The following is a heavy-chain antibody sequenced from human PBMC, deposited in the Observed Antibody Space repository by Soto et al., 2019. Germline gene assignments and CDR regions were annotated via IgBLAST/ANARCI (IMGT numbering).Heavy chain of an antibody. V-gene: IGHV4-61*01. D-gene: IGHD1-26*01. CDR1: GDSVSSGSSY. Sequence: QVQLQESGPGLVKPSETLSLTCTVSGDSVSSGSSYWSWIRQPPGKGLEWIGSIYNSGSTNYSPAHKSRVTISVDTSKNQFSLKLSSVTAADTAVYYCARDLGSYYFDPWGQGTLVTVSS. J-gene: IGHJ4*02. CDR2: IYNSGST. CDR3: ARDLGSYYFDP.